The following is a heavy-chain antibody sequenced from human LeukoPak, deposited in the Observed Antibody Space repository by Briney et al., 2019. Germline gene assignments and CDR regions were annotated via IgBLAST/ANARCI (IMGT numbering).Heavy chain of an antibody. CDR2: INTNTGNP. J-gene: IGHJ4*02. CDR3: ARDHPITMIEGVDY. D-gene: IGHD3-22*01. Sequence: GASVNVSCTASGYTFTSYAMNWVRQAPGQGLEWMGWINTNTGNPTYAQGFTGRFVFSLDTSVSTAYLQISSLKAEETDVYYCARDHPITMIEGVDYWGQGTLVTVSS. CDR1: GYTFTSYA. V-gene: IGHV7-4-1*02.